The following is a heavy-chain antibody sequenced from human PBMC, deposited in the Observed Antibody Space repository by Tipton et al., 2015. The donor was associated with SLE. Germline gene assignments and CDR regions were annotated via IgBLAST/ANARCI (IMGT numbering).Heavy chain of an antibody. V-gene: IGHV4-39*07. CDR3: ARSSSVRTLLWPTFAY. J-gene: IGHJ4*02. D-gene: IGHD2/OR15-2a*01. CDR2: INTGGGT. Sequence: LRLSCTVSGGSITSSSYFWGWIRQSPGKGLEWIGNINTGGGTYRNPSLMRRVTISVDTSKTQFSLIVTSVTAADTAVYFCARSSSVRTLLWPTFAYWGQGTLVTVSS. CDR1: GGSITSSSYF.